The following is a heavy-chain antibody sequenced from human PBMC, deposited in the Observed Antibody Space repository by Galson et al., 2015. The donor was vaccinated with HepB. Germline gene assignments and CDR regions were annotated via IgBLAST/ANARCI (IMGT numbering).Heavy chain of an antibody. Sequence: SVKVSCKASGGTFSSYTISWVRQAPGQGLEWMGRIIPILGIANYAQKFQGRVTITADKSTSTAYMELSSLRSEDTAVYYCARDPSMIVVVNSAFDIWGQGTMVTVSS. CDR3: ARDPSMIVVVNSAFDI. CDR1: GGTFSSYT. V-gene: IGHV1-69*04. J-gene: IGHJ3*02. D-gene: IGHD3-22*01. CDR2: IIPILGIA.